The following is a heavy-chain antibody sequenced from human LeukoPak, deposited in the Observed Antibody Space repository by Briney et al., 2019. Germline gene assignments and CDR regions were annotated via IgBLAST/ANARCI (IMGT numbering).Heavy chain of an antibody. V-gene: IGHV4-34*01. CDR3: ARGRFRNPWDY. CDR1: GGSFSGYY. D-gene: IGHD1-14*01. J-gene: IGHJ4*02. CDR2: INHSGST. Sequence: SETLSLTCAVYGGSFSGYYWSWIRQPPGKGLEWIGEINHSGSTNYSPSLKSRVTISVDTSKNQFSLKLSSVTAADTAVYYCARGRFRNPWDYWGQGTLVTVSS.